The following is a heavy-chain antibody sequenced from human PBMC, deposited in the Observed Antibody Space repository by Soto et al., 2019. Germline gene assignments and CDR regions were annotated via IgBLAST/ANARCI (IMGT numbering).Heavy chain of an antibody. CDR1: GFTFSSYW. V-gene: IGHV3-7*01. CDR2: IKQDGSGK. J-gene: IGHJ4*02. Sequence: PEVSLRLSCAASGFTFSSYWMSLVRQAPGKGLEWVANIKQDGSGKYYVDSVKGRFTMSRDNAKNSLYLHMHSLRAEDTAVYYCARQYSSSWYTHFDYWGQGTLVTVSS. CDR3: ARQYSSSWYTHFDY. D-gene: IGHD6-13*01.